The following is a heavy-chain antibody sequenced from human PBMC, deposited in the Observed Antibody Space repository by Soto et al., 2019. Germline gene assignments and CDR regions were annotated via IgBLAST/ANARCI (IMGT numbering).Heavy chain of an antibody. V-gene: IGHV1-24*01. CDR2: FDPEDGET. Sequence: ASVKVSCKVSGYTLTELSMHWVRQAPGKGLEWMGGFDPEDGETIYAQKFQGRVTMTEDTSTDTAYMELSSPRSEDTAVYYCATKGRWYVGYHYYGMDVWGQGTTVTVSS. D-gene: IGHD6-13*01. CDR1: GYTLTELS. J-gene: IGHJ6*02. CDR3: ATKGRWYVGYHYYGMDV.